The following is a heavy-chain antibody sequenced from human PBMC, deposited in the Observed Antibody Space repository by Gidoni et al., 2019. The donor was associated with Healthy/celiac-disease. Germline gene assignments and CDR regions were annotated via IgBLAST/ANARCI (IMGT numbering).Heavy chain of an antibody. D-gene: IGHD3-10*01. CDR2: RNPNSGNT. J-gene: IGHJ4*02. CDR1: GYTFTSYD. V-gene: IGHV1-8*01. Sequence: QVQLVQSGAEVKKPGASVKVSCKASGYTFTSYDINWVRQATGQGLEWMGWRNPNSGNTGYAQKFQGRVTMTRNTSISTAHMELSSPRSEDTAVYYCARQERAYGSGSWLDWGQGTLVTVSS. CDR3: ARQERAYGSGSWLD.